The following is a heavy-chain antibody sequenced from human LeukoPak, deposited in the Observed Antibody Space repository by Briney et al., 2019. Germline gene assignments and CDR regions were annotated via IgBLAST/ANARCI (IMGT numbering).Heavy chain of an antibody. D-gene: IGHD5-18*01. V-gene: IGHV3-48*02. CDR3: AIVHRGYSYGRLDF. J-gene: IGHJ4*02. CDR2: ISSSDNIM. CDR1: GFASSDYS. Sequence: PGGSLRLSRAAPGFASSDYSMNWVRPAPGKGLEWVSYISSSDNIMQYADSLKGRFNISMDNAKNPLYLEMNSLRDEDTAVYYCAIVHRGYSYGRLDFWGQGTRVSVSS.